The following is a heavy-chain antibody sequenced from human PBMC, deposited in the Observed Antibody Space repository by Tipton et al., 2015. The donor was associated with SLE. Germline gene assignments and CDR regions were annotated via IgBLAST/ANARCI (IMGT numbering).Heavy chain of an antibody. V-gene: IGHV4-61*09. J-gene: IGHJ6*02. CDR1: GAAMSSGSYS. CDR3: ARHRRHSEYYFHYGLNV. Sequence: TLSLTCSVSGAAMSSGSYSWHWIRQPAGKALQWLRHTDSSGNTYYNPSLRSRVSISVDVSRNPFSLTLNSVNAADTAVYYCARHRRHSEYYFHYGLNVWGQGTMVTVAS. D-gene: IGHD4-11*01. CDR2: TDSSGNT.